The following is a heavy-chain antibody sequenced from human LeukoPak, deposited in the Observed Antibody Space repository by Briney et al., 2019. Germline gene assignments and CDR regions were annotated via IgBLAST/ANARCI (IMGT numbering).Heavy chain of an antibody. J-gene: IGHJ4*02. CDR2: ISSSSSYI. D-gene: IGHD6-6*01. CDR3: ARDAGIADRGFGY. V-gene: IGHV3-21*01. CDR1: GFTFSSYS. Sequence: GGSLRLSCAASGFTFSSYSMNWVRQAPGKGLEWVSSISSSSSYIYYADSVKGRFTISRDNAKNSLYLQMNSLRPEDTAVYYCARDAGIADRGFGYWGQGALVTVSS.